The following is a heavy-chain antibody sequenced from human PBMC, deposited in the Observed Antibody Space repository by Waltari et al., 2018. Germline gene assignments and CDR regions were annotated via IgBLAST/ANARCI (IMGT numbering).Heavy chain of an antibody. V-gene: IGHV3-21*01. CDR3: ARVTLAAAGRVWFDP. CDR1: GFTFSSYS. CDR2: ISSSRSYI. D-gene: IGHD6-13*01. Sequence: VPLVESGGGLVKPGGSLRLSCAASGFTFSSYSMHWVRQAPGKGLGWVSSISSSRSYIYYPDSVKGPFTISRDNAKNSLYLQMNSLRAEDTAVYYCARVTLAAAGRVWFDPWGQGTLVTVSS. J-gene: IGHJ5*02.